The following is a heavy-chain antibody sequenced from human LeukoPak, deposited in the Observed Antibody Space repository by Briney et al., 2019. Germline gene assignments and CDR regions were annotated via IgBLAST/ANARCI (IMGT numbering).Heavy chain of an antibody. D-gene: IGHD3-10*01. CDR1: GFTFSSYS. V-gene: IGHV3-48*04. CDR2: ISRSSTTI. J-gene: IGHJ4*02. CDR3: ALLPLEYGSGSYDDMGFDY. Sequence: GGSLRLSCAVSGFTFSSYSMNWVRQAPGKGLEWVSDISRSSTTIYYADSVKGRCTISRDNAKNSLYLQMNSLRAEDTAVYYCALLPLEYGSGSYDDMGFDYWGQGTLVTVSS.